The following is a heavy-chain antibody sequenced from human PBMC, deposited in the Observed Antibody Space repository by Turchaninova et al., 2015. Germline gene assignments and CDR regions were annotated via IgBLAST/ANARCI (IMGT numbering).Heavy chain of an antibody. Sequence: QVQLQQWGSGLLKPSETLSLPCAVYGGSFSSHFWSCIRQPPGKGREWIGEGTHSGSTNYSPSLKSRVTISVDTSKNQFSLKLNSVTAADTAVYYCARGRGGLFTTYSDNWGQGTLVTVSS. CDR2: GTHSGST. CDR3: ARGRGGLFTTYSDN. D-gene: IGHD2-15*01. V-gene: IGHV4-34*01. CDR1: GGSFSSHF. J-gene: IGHJ4*02.